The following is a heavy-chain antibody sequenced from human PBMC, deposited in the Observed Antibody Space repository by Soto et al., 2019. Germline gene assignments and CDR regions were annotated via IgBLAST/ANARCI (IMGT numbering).Heavy chain of an antibody. CDR2: GRGNGDPR. Sequence: GASLRLSCSASGVTFSSYAMHWVRQARGKGLDYVSGGRGNGDPRSYADSLKGRFTISGDNSMNKVYLKMSGLSADDTAVYYCVKSRGGNNFDFFDWGQGALVTVS. V-gene: IGHV3-64D*06. CDR3: VKSRGGNNFDFFD. D-gene: IGHD5-12*01. CDR1: GVTFSSYA. J-gene: IGHJ4*02.